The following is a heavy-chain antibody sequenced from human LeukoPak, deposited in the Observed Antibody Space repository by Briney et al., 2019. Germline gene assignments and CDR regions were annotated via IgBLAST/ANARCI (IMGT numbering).Heavy chain of an antibody. CDR1: GFGFSGYW. CDR3: ARGGGLDV. J-gene: IGHJ6*02. D-gene: IGHD3-16*01. CDR2: INHNGNVN. V-gene: IGHV3-7*03. Sequence: GGSLRLSCAASGFGFSGYWMTWVRQAPGKGLEWVASINHNGNVNYFVDSVKGRFTISRDNAKNSLYLQMSNLRAEDTAVYFCARGGGLDVWGQGATVTVSS.